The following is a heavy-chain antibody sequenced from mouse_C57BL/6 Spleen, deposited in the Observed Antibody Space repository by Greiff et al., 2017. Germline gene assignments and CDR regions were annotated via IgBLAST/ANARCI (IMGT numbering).Heavy chain of an antibody. D-gene: IGHD1-1*01. J-gene: IGHJ1*03. Sequence: EVQLVEQSGAELVRPGSSVKMSCKTSGYTFTSSGINWVKQRPGPGLEWSGYIYIGNGYTEYNEKFKGKATLTSDTSSSTAYMQLSSLTSEDSAIYVCTRATDYGSSPDWDYEVWGTGTTVTVSA. CDR3: TRATDYGSSPDWDYEV. V-gene: IGHV1-58*01. CDR2: IYIGNGYT. CDR1: GYTFTSSG.